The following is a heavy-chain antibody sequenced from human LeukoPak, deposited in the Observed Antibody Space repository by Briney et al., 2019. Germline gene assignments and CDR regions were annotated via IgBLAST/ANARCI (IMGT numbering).Heavy chain of an antibody. Sequence: GGSLRLSCAASGFTFSSYGMHWVRQAPGKGLEWVAVISYDGSNKYYADSVKGRFTISRDNSKNTLYLQMNSLRAEDTAVYYCAKDPLDTSAYYFAPVDYWGQGTLVTVSS. CDR3: AKDPLDTSAYYFAPVDY. CDR2: ISYDGSNK. CDR1: GFTFSSYG. D-gene: IGHD3-22*01. J-gene: IGHJ4*02. V-gene: IGHV3-30*18.